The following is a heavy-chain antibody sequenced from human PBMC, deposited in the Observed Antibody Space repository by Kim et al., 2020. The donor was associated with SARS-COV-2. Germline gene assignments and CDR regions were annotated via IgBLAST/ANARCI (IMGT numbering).Heavy chain of an antibody. V-gene: IGHV3-23*01. CDR2: ISSSGGST. Sequence: GGSLRLSCAASGFTFNSYVMNWVRQAPGKGLEWVSSISSSGGSTYYADSVKGRFTISRDNSKNTLYLQMNSLTAEDTAVFYCAKDLVGATKPYYFDYWGQGTLVTVSS. J-gene: IGHJ4*02. D-gene: IGHD2-21*02. CDR1: GFTFNSYV. CDR3: AKDLVGATKPYYFDY.